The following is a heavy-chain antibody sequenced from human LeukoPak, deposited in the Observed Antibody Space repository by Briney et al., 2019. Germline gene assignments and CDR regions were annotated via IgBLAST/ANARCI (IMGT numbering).Heavy chain of an antibody. Sequence: SETLSLTCAVHGESLWGHFWSWLRQPPGKGLEWIAEISHSGSTNYNPSLMSRVTTSVDTSKNQFFLNVNSVTAADTAVYYCARVRFGQGGAFDYWGQGSLVTVSS. CDR3: ARVRFGQGGAFDY. J-gene: IGHJ4*02. V-gene: IGHV4-34*01. CDR1: GESLWGHF. D-gene: IGHD3-16*01. CDR2: ISHSGST.